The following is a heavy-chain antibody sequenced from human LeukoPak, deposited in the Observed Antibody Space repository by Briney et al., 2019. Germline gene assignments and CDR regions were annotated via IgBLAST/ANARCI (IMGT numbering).Heavy chain of an antibody. V-gene: IGHV3-30*02. CDR1: GFTFSSYG. CDR2: IRYDGSNK. Sequence: GGSLRLSCAASGFTFSSYGMHWVRRAPGKGLEWVAFIRYDGSNKYYADSVKGRFTISRDNSKSTLYLQMNSLRAEDTAVYYCAKEILQRSGFLDAFDIWGQGTMVTVSS. CDR3: AKEILQRSGFLDAFDI. J-gene: IGHJ3*02. D-gene: IGHD3-3*01.